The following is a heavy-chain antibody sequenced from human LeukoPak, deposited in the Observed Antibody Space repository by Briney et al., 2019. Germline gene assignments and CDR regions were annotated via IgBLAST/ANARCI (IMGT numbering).Heavy chain of an antibody. CDR3: AKRGDYGSDPSRDYYGMDV. CDR2: ISGSGGTT. J-gene: IGHJ6*02. V-gene: IGHV3-23*01. CDR1: GFTFSSYA. Sequence: TGGSLRLSCAASGFTFSSYAMTWVRQAPGKGLEWVSGISGSGGTTNYADPVKGRFTISRDNSKNTMYLQMSSLRVEDTAIYYGAKRGDYGSDPSRDYYGMDVWGQGTTVTVSS. D-gene: IGHD3-10*01.